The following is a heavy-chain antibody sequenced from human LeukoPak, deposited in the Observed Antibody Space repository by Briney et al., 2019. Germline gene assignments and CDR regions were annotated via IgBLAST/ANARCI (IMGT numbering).Heavy chain of an antibody. CDR1: GFTFSSYW. V-gene: IGHV3-7*03. CDR3: ARVFAGVRYFAPGAFDI. J-gene: IGHJ3*02. CDR2: IKQDGSEK. D-gene: IGHD3-9*01. Sequence: GGSLRLSCAASGFTFSSYWMSWVRQAPGKGLEWVANIKQDGSEKYYVDSVKGRFTISRDNAKNSLYLQMNSLRAEDTAVYYCARVFAGVRYFAPGAFDIWGQGTMVTVSS.